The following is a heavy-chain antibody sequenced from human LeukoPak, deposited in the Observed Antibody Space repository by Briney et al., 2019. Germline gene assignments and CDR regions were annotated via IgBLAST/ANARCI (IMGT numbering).Heavy chain of an antibody. Sequence: GESLKISCKGSGYSFTSYWISWVRQMPGKGLEWMGRIDPSDSYTHYSPSFQGHVTISADKSISTAYLQWSSLKASDTAMYYCARGGRDSFDTSGVFDYWGQGTLVTVSS. CDR2: IDPSDSYT. CDR3: ARGGRDSFDTSGVFDY. CDR1: GYSFTSYW. J-gene: IGHJ4*02. D-gene: IGHD3-22*01. V-gene: IGHV5-10-1*01.